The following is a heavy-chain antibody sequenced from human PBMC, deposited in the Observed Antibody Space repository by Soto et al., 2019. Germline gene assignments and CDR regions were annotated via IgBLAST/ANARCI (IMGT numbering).Heavy chain of an antibody. J-gene: IGHJ4*02. CDR1: GFTFSSYA. V-gene: IGHV3-30-3*01. Sequence: QVQLVESGGGVVQPGRSLRLSCAASGFTFSSYAMHWVRQAPGKGLEWVAVISYDGSNKYYADSVKGLFTISGDNSKNTLYLQMNSLRAEDTAVYYCARDKRALRFLEWSYYFDYWGQGTLVTVSS. CDR2: ISYDGSNK. D-gene: IGHD3-3*01. CDR3: ARDKRALRFLEWSYYFDY.